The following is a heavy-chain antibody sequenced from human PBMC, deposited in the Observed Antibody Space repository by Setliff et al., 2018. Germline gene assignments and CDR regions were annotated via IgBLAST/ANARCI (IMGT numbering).Heavy chain of an antibody. J-gene: IGHJ6*03. CDR1: DDSISSRHYY. Sequence: SETLSLTCTVSDDSISSRHYYWSWIRQPAGKGLEWLGQIYTSWSTNYNPSLXXXXXXXXXXXXXXXXXXXXXVXAAXXAVYYCARMSGFLYMDVWGKGTTVTVSS. V-gene: IGHV4-61*09. CDR2: IYTSWST. CDR3: ARMSGFLYMDV. D-gene: IGHD2-21*01.